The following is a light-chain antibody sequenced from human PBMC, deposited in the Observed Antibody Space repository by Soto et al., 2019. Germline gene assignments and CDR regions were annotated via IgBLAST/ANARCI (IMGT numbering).Light chain of an antibody. CDR3: QQYNDYSAT. V-gene: IGKV1-5*01. Sequence: DIEMVKSPSALSASVGDTVTITCRASQKSSPWLAWYQQKPGQAPKLLMYDVSSLKRGVPSRFSGSGSGTEFTLTISSLQPDDFATYYCQQYNDYSATFGQGTKVDIK. CDR1: QKSSPW. CDR2: DVS. J-gene: IGKJ1*01.